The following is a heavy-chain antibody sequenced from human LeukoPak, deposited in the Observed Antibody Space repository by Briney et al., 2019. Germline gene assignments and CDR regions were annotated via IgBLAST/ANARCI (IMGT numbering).Heavy chain of an antibody. CDR3: ARANGGYDSDYFDY. J-gene: IGHJ4*02. D-gene: IGHD5-12*01. Sequence: SETLSLTCTVSGGSISSYFWSWIRQPPGKGLQWIGYIYYSGSTIYNPSLKSRVIICVDTSKNPFSLKMSSVTAADTAVYYCARANGGYDSDYFDYWGQGTLVTVSS. V-gene: IGHV4-59*01. CDR2: IYYSGST. CDR1: GGSISSYF.